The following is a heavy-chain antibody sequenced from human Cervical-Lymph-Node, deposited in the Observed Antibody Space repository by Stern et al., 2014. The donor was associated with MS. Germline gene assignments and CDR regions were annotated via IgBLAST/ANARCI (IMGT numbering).Heavy chain of an antibody. V-gene: IGHV3-23*01. Sequence: EVQLLESGGGFIQPGGSLRLSCAASGFTFSSDAMSWVRQAPGKGLEWVSAASNSGGTTYYADSVQGRFMMYRDNSKNTLYLQMSSLRAEDTAVYYCARNSRYYDFSGYYYALDYWGQGTLVTVSS. D-gene: IGHD3-22*01. CDR3: ARNSRYYDFSGYYYALDY. CDR1: GFTFSSDA. CDR2: ASNSGGTT. J-gene: IGHJ4*02.